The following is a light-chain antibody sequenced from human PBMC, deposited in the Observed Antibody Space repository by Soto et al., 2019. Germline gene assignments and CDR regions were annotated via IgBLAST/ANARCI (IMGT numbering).Light chain of an antibody. CDR3: QQSNNWPWT. CDR1: QSVSSYS. CDR2: GAS. J-gene: IGKJ1*01. V-gene: IGKV3-20*01. Sequence: EIVLTQSPGTLSLSPGERATLSCRASQSVSSYSLAWYQKKPGQAPRLLIYGASSRAAGIPDRFSGSGSGTDFTLTVSSLQSEDFAVYYCQQSNNWPWTFGQGTKVDIK.